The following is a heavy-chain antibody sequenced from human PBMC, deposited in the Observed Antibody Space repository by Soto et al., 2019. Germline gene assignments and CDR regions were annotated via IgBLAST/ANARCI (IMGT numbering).Heavy chain of an antibody. Sequence: EASVKVSCKASGGTFSSYAISWVRQAPGQGLEWMGGIIPIFGTANYAQKFQGRVTITADESTSTAYMELSSLRSEDTAVYYCARGTGYSSGWQPYYFDYWGQGTLVTVSS. CDR2: IIPIFGTA. V-gene: IGHV1-69*13. D-gene: IGHD6-19*01. CDR1: GGTFSSYA. CDR3: ARGTGYSSGWQPYYFDY. J-gene: IGHJ4*02.